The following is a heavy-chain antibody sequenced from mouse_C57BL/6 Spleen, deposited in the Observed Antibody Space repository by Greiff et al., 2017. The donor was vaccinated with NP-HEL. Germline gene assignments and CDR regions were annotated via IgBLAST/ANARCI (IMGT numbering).Heavy chain of an antibody. D-gene: IGHD1-1*01. J-gene: IGHJ2*01. V-gene: IGHV5-6*02. CDR2: ISSGGSYT. Sequence: EVMLVESGGDLVKPGGSLKLSCAASGFTFSSYGMSWVRQTPDKRLEWVATISSGGSYTYYPDSVKGRFTISRDNAKNTLYLQMSSLKSEDTAMYYCARAGSSIFDYWGQGTTLTVSS. CDR3: ARAGSSIFDY. CDR1: GFTFSSYG.